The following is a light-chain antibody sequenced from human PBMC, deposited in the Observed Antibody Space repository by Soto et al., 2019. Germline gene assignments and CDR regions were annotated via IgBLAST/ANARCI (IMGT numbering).Light chain of an antibody. CDR1: ESLVHSDGNTY. Sequence: DIVMPQTPLSSPVTLGQPASISCRSSESLVHSDGNTYLSGLHQRPVQPPRLRIYKISKRLPVVPELISGSGAGTEFTLKISSVEAEDVGIYYCMQATPFSWTFGQGATVEI. J-gene: IGKJ1*01. CDR2: KIS. CDR3: MQATPFSWT. V-gene: IGKV2-24*01.